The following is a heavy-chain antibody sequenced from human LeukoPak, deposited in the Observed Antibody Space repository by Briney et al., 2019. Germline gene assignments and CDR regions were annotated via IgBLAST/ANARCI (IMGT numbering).Heavy chain of an antibody. J-gene: IGHJ4*02. CDR3: ATDPVGYCTANGCYSVDY. CDR1: GYTLSELS. D-gene: IGHD2-15*01. V-gene: IGHV1-24*01. Sequence: ASVKVSCKVSGYTLSELSMHWVRQAPGKGLEWMGGFDPEDGETVYAQKSQGRLTMTEDTSTDTAYMELSSLRSDDTAVYYCATDPVGYCTANGCYSVDYWGQGTLVTVSS. CDR2: FDPEDGET.